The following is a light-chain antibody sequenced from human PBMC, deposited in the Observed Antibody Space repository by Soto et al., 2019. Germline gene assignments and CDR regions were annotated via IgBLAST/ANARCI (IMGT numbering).Light chain of an antibody. CDR3: CSYTTSNTRQIV. Sequence: QSVLSQPASVPGSPGQSITISCTGTGSDVGGYNYVSWYQHHPGKAPKLMIYDVSNRPSGVSNRFSGSKSGNTASLTISGLQPEDEADYYCCSYTTSNTRQIVFGTGTKVTVL. V-gene: IGLV2-14*03. J-gene: IGLJ1*01. CDR2: DVS. CDR1: GSDVGGYNY.